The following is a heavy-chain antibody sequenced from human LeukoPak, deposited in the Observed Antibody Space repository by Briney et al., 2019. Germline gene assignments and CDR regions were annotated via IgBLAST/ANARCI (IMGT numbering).Heavy chain of an antibody. D-gene: IGHD6-19*01. V-gene: IGHV4-61*02. J-gene: IGHJ4*02. CDR2: IYTSGST. Sequence: SQTLSLTCTVSGGSISSGSYYWSWIRQPAGKGLEWIGRIYTSGSTNYNPSLKSRVTISVDTSKNQFSLKLSSVTAADTAVYYCASETSVAGLVDYWGQGTLVTVSS. CDR3: ASETSVAGLVDY. CDR1: GGSISSGSYY.